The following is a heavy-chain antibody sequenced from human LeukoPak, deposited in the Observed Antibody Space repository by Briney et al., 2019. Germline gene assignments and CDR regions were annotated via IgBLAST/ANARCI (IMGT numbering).Heavy chain of an antibody. Sequence: GGSLRLSCVASGFPFSSYWMTWVRQAPGKGLEWVAVTSSDLNVKLYADSVKGRFTISRDNSRSTLYLQMNSLRPEDTAIYYCAREGYYGSGSPPSLYFDYWGQGTLVTVSS. CDR1: GFPFSSYW. D-gene: IGHD3-10*01. CDR2: TSSDLNVK. J-gene: IGHJ4*02. CDR3: AREGYYGSGSPPSLYFDY. V-gene: IGHV3-30*03.